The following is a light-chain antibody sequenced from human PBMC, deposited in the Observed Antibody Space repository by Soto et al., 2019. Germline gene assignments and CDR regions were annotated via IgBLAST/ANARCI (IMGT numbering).Light chain of an antibody. V-gene: IGKV3-20*01. CDR2: DVS. J-gene: IGKJ1*01. CDR3: QQYGSSPT. Sequence: EIVLTQSPGTLSLSPGERATLSCRSSQSVSSSYLAWYQQKPGQAPRLLIYDVSSRATDIPDRFSGSGSGTDFTLSISRLEPEDYTEYYCQQYGSSPTFGQGTKVEIK. CDR1: QSVSSSY.